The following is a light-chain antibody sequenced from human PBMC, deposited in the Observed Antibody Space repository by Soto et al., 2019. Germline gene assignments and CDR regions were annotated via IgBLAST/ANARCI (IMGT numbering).Light chain of an antibody. CDR1: QSVSSN. CDR2: GAS. J-gene: IGKJ4*01. CDR3: QPYNNWLHT. Sequence: EIVMTQSPATLSVSPGERATLSCRASQSVSSNLAWYQQKPGQAPRLLIYGASTRATGIPARFSGSGSGTEFTINISSLQSEDFAVYYCQPYNNWLHTFGGGTKVEIK. V-gene: IGKV3-15*01.